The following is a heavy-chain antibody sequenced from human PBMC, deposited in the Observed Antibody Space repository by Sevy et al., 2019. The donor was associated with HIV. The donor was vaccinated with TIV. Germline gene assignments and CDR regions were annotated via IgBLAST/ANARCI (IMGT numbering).Heavy chain of an antibody. J-gene: IGHJ4*02. V-gene: IGHV3-23*01. CDR3: AKGIGYSGYETDY. Sequence: GGSLRLSCAASGFTFSSYAMSWVRQAPGKGLEWVSAISGSGISTYYEDSVKGRFTISRDNSKNTLDLQMNNLRAEDTDVVYCAKGIGYSGYETDYWGQGTLVTFSS. D-gene: IGHD5-12*01. CDR2: ISGSGIST. CDR1: GFTFSSYA.